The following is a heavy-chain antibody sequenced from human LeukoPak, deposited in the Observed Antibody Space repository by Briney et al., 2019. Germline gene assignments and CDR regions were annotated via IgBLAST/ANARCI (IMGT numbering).Heavy chain of an antibody. Sequence: GRSLRLSCAASGFTFSIYEMDWVRQAPGKGLEWISYISGGGGTRYYADSVRGRFTISRDDTKNSLYLQMNNLRADDTAVYNCAKEFTPESSGFDAFDIWGQGTTVTISS. V-gene: IGHV3-48*03. J-gene: IGHJ3*02. CDR2: ISGGGGTR. CDR3: AKEFTPESSGFDAFDI. CDR1: GFTFSIYE. D-gene: IGHD3-22*01.